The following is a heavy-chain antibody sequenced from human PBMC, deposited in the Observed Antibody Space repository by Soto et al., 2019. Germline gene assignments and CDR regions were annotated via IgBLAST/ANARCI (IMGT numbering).Heavy chain of an antibody. Sequence: QVQLVQSGAEGKKPGASVKVSCKASGYSFTTYTMHWVRQAPGQRFEWMGWINAGNGNTKYSQKFQNRVTFSRDTSAKTAYMELSSLGSEDTAVYYCARDYSDSSLMYYYDFWGQGTLVSVSS. CDR3: ARDYSDSSLMYYYDF. CDR2: INAGNGNT. CDR1: GYSFTTYT. J-gene: IGHJ4*02. D-gene: IGHD6-19*01. V-gene: IGHV1-3*01.